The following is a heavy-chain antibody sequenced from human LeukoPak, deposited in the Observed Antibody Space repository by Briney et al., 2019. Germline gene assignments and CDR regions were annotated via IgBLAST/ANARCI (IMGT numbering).Heavy chain of an antibody. CDR3: ATLNPTAPWYSSGWYPTVFDY. Sequence: GGSLRLSCAASGFTFSSYWMHWVRQAPGKGLVWVSRINSDGSSTSYADSVKGRFTISRDNAKNTLYLQMNSLRAEDTAVYYCATLNPTAPWYSSGWYPTVFDYWGQGTLVTVSS. D-gene: IGHD6-19*01. J-gene: IGHJ4*02. CDR1: GFTFSSYW. CDR2: INSDGSST. V-gene: IGHV3-74*01.